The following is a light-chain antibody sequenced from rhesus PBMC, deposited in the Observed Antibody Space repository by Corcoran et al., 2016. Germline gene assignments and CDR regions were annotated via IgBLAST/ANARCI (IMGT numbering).Light chain of an antibody. V-gene: IGLV2-32*02. CDR3: SSYAGSNTYI. CDR2: DVN. J-gene: IGLJ1*01. Sequence: QAALTQPHSVSGSPGQSVTISCSGTSGDIGGYNYVAWYQQHPGTAPKLMISDVNKRPSGVSDRFSGSKSGHTASLTISGLQAEDEADYYCSSYAGSNTYIFGTGTRLTVL. CDR1: SGDIGGYNY.